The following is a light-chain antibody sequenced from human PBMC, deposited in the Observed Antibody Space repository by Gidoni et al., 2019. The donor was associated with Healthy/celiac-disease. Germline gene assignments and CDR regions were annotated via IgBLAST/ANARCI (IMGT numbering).Light chain of an antibody. CDR3: QQYYSTPYT. CDR1: QSVLYSSNNKNY. CDR2: WAS. V-gene: IGKV4-1*01. J-gene: IGKJ2*01. Sequence: DLVMPQSPDSLAVSLGERSTINCKSSQSVLYSSNNKNYLDWYQQKPGQPPKLLIYWASTRESGVPDRFSGSGSGTDFTNTISSLQDEDVAVYYCQQYYSTPYTFGQGTKLEIK.